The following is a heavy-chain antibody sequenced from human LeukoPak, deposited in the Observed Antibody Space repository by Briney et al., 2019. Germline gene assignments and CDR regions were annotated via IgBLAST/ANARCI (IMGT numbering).Heavy chain of an antibody. CDR2: INWNGGST. J-gene: IGHJ2*01. V-gene: IGHV3-20*04. Sequence: SGGPLRLSCAASGFTFDDYGMSWVRQAPGKGLEWVSSINWNGGSTHYADSVKGRFTISRDNAKNPLYLQMNSLRAEDTAFYYCARDRYCSSTNCWYFDLWGRGTLVTVSS. CDR3: ARDRYCSSTNCWYFDL. D-gene: IGHD2-2*01. CDR1: GFTFDDYG.